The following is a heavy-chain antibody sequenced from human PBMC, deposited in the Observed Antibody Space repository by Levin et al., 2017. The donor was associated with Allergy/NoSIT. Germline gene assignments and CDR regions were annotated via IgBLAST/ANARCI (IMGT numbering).Heavy chain of an antibody. J-gene: IGHJ4*02. Sequence: GESLKISCAASGFTFSSYWMSWVRQAPGKGLEWVANIKQDGSEKYYVDSVKGRFTISRDNAKNSLYLQMNSLRAEDTAVYYCARDKNSVRYYYGSGSVGYWGQGTLVTVSS. CDR3: ARDKNSVRYYYGSGSVGY. V-gene: IGHV3-7*01. D-gene: IGHD3-10*01. CDR1: GFTFSSYW. CDR2: IKQDGSEK.